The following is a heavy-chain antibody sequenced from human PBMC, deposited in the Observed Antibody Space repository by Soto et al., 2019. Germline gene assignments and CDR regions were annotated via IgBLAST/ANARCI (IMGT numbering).Heavy chain of an antibody. V-gene: IGHV3-23*01. Sequence: PGGSLRLSCAPSGFIFSNYAMSWVRQARGMGLEWVSAISGSGADTYYTESVKGRFTISRDNFKNTLYLQMNSLRAEDTAVYYCAKDTGRGGGSVFDYWGQGTLVTVSS. CDR3: AKDTGRGGGSVFDY. CDR2: ISGSGADT. J-gene: IGHJ4*02. D-gene: IGHD2-15*01. CDR1: GFIFSNYA.